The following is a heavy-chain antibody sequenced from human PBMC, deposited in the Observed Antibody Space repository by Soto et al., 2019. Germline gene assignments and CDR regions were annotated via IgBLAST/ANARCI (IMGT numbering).Heavy chain of an antibody. CDR1: GFTFSSYA. Sequence: GGSLRLSCAASGFTFSSYAMSWVRQAPGKGLEWVSAISGSGGSTYYADSVKGRFTISRDNSKNTLYLQMNSLRAEDTAVYYCAKGLNWNYVLEIDYWGQGTLVTVSS. CDR2: ISGSGGST. D-gene: IGHD1-7*01. V-gene: IGHV3-23*01. J-gene: IGHJ4*02. CDR3: AKGLNWNYVLEIDY.